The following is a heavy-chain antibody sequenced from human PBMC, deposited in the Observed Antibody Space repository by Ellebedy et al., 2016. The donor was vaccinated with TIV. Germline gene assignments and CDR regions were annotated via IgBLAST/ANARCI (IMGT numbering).Heavy chain of an antibody. D-gene: IGHD3-10*01. CDR1: GDSVSGNSVA. CDR2: VFHSGST. Sequence: SQTLSLTXXISGDSVSGNSVAWSWIRQSPGKGLEWIGYVFHSGSTNYNPSLKSRVTISVDTSKNQFSLRLNSVTAADAALYFCARHVASSSSGSHFDSWGQGALVTVS. CDR3: ARHVASSSSGSHFDS. J-gene: IGHJ4*02. V-gene: IGHV4-59*08.